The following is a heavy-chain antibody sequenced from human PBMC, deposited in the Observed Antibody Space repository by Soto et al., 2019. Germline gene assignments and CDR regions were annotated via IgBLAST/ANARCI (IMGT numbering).Heavy chain of an antibody. Sequence: VQLVESGGGVVQPGRSLRLSCAASGFTFSDYAMHWVRQAPGKGLEWVAVVSHDGRNTHYADSVKGRFTISRDSSKKKVSLEMISLRAEDTAVYYCAKGGRKWLVTSDFNYWGQGDLVNVSS. CDR1: GFTFSDYA. CDR2: VSHDGRNT. CDR3: AKGGRKWLVTSDFNY. D-gene: IGHD6-19*01. J-gene: IGHJ4*02. V-gene: IGHV3-30*18.